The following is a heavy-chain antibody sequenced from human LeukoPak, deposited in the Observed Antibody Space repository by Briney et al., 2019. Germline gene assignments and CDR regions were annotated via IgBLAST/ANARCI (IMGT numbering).Heavy chain of an antibody. V-gene: IGHV3-30*02. CDR3: AKGPSSYYYDSSASRVGAFDI. Sequence: GGSLRLSCAVSGFTLSNYGMHWVRPAPGKGLAWVAFIPYDGSNQYYADSVKGRSTISRDNSKNTLYLQLNSLRAEDTALYYCAKGPSSYYYDSSASRVGAFDIWGQGTMVTVSS. J-gene: IGHJ3*02. CDR2: IPYDGSNQ. CDR1: GFTLSNYG. D-gene: IGHD3-22*01.